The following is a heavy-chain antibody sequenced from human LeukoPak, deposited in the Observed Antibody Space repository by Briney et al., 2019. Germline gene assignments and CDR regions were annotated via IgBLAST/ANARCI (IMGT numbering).Heavy chain of an antibody. CDR3: ARDRGGGPLGRNSFDP. J-gene: IGHJ5*02. V-gene: IGHV1-18*01. CDR1: GYTFTSYG. Sequence: ASVKVSCKASGYTFTSYGISWVRQAPGQGLERMGWISAYNGNTNYAQKLQGRVTMTTDTSMSTAYMELRSLRFDDTAVYYCARDRGGGPLGRNSFDPWGQGTLVTVSS. D-gene: IGHD3-16*01. CDR2: ISAYNGNT.